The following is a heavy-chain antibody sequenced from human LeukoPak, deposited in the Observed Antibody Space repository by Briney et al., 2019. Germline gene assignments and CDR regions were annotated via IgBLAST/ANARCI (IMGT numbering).Heavy chain of an antibody. CDR1: GFTFSSYW. CDR2: ISSDGSST. J-gene: IGHJ4*02. CDR3: ARYSGSFY. V-gene: IGHV3-74*01. D-gene: IGHD1-26*01. Sequence: GGSLRLSCAASGFTFSSYWMHWVRQAPGKGLVWVSRISSDGSSTSYADSVKGRFTISRDNAKNTLYLQMNGLRAEDTAVYYCARYSGSFYWGQGTLVTVSS.